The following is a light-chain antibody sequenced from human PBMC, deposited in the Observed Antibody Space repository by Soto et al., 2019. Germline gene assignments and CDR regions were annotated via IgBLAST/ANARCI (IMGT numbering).Light chain of an antibody. CDR1: SSDVGGYNY. J-gene: IGLJ1*01. CDR3: SSYTSSSTYV. V-gene: IGLV2-14*01. Sequence: QSVLTQPASVSGSPGQSITISCTGTSSDVGGYNYVSWYQQHPGKAPKFIIYEVSNRPSGVSNRFSGSKSGNTASLTISGLQAEEEADYYCSSYTSSSTYVFGTATKVTVL. CDR2: EVS.